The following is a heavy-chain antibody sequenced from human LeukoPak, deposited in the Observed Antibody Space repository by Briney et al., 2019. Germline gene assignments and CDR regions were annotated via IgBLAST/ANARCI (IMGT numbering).Heavy chain of an antibody. D-gene: IGHD2-2*01. J-gene: IGHJ6*02. CDR3: ARGRIVVVPAAPRECYGMDV. Sequence: ASVTVSCKASGYTFTSYGISWVRQAPGQGLEWMGWISAYNGNTNYAQKLQGRVTMTTDTSTSTAYMELRSLRSDDTAVYYCARGRIVVVPAAPRECYGMDVWGQGTTVTVSS. V-gene: IGHV1-18*01. CDR2: ISAYNGNT. CDR1: GYTFTSYG.